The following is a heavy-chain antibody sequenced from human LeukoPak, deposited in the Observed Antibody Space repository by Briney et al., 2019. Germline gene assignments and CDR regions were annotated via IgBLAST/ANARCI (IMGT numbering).Heavy chain of an antibody. CDR2: INHSGST. CDR3: ARRGMYSSGQVDY. D-gene: IGHD6-19*01. J-gene: IGHJ4*02. Sequence: PSETLSLTCAVYGGSFSGYYWSWIRQPPGKGLEWIGEINHSGSTNYNPSLKSRVTISVDTSKNQFSLKLSSVTTADTAVYYCARRGMYSSGQVDYWGQGTLVTVSS. CDR1: GGSFSGYY. V-gene: IGHV4-34*01.